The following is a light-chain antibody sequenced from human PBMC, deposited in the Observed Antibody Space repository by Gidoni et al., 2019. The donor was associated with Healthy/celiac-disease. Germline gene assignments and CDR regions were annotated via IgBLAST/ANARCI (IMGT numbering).Light chain of an antibody. Sequence: DIVMTQSPLSLPVTPGEPASISCRSSQSLLHSNGYNYLDWYLQKPGQSPQLLIYLGSNRASGVPDRFSGSGSGTDFTLKISRVEAEDVGVYYCMQALQTPIGFGQXTRLEIK. J-gene: IGKJ5*01. CDR1: QSLLHSNGYNY. CDR2: LGS. V-gene: IGKV2-28*01. CDR3: MQALQTPIG.